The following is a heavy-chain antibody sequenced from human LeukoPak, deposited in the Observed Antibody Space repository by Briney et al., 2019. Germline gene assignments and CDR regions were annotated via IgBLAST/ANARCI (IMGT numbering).Heavy chain of an antibody. CDR1: GFTFSNYA. D-gene: IGHD2-15*01. J-gene: IGHJ3*02. CDR3: ARDTPKLGDAFDI. Sequence: GGSLRLSCAATGFTFSNYAIHWGRQAPGKGLEWVAFILDDGSRQHYADSVKGRFTISRDNSKNTLYLQMGSLRAEDMAVYYCARDTPKLGDAFDIWGQGTMVTVSS. CDR2: ILDDGSRQ. V-gene: IGHV3-30*14.